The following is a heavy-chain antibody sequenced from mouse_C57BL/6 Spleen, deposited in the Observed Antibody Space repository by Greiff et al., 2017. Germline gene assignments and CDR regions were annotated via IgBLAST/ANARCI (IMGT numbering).Heavy chain of an antibody. J-gene: IGHJ2*01. D-gene: IGHD2-12*01. CDR1: GYTFTSYW. CDR3: ARLRGDYLDY. V-gene: IGHV1-52*01. Sequence: QVQLQQPGAELVRPGSSVKLSCKASGYTFTSYWMHWVKQRPIQGLEWIGNIDPSGSETHYNQKFKDKATLTVDQSSSTAYMQLSSLRSGDSAVYYCARLRGDYLDYWGQGTTLTVSS. CDR2: IDPSGSET.